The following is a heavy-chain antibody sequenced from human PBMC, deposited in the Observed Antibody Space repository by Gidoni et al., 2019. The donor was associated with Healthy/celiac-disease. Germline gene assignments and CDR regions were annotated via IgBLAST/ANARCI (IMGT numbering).Heavy chain of an antibody. J-gene: IGHJ3*02. CDR2: ISYDGSNK. D-gene: IGHD2-21*01. Sequence: APGKWLEWVAVISYDGSNKYYADSVKGRFTISRDNSKNTLYLQMNSLRAEDTAVYYCARCLGVVVIAAFDIWGQGTMVTVSS. V-gene: IGHV3-30*04. CDR3: ARCLGVVVIAAFDI.